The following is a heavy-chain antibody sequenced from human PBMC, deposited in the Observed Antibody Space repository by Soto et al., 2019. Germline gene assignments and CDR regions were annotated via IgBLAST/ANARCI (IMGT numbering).Heavy chain of an antibody. CDR2: ISAYNGNT. Sequence: QVQLVQSGAEVKKPGASVKVSCKASGYTFTSYGISWVRQAPGQGLEWMGWISAYNGNTNYAQKLQGRVTMTRNTSISTAYMELSSLRSEDTAVYYCARAGTVTTIDYWGQGTLVTVSS. J-gene: IGHJ4*02. CDR3: ARAGTVTTIDY. D-gene: IGHD4-17*01. V-gene: IGHV1-18*01. CDR1: GYTFTSYG.